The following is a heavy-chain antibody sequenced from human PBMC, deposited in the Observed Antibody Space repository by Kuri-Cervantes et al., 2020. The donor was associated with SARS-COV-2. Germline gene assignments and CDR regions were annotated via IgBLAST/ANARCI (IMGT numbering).Heavy chain of an antibody. D-gene: IGHD3-3*01. CDR1: GFTVSSNY. V-gene: IGHV3-53*01. Sequence: GGSLRLSCAASGFTVSSNYMSWVRQAPGKGLEWVSVIYSGGSTYYADSVKGRFTISRDNAKNTLYLQMNSLRAEDTAVYYCARVSYDYWLGGYWYFDLWGRGTLVTVSS. J-gene: IGHJ2*01. CDR3: ARVSYDYWLGGYWYFDL. CDR2: IYSGGST.